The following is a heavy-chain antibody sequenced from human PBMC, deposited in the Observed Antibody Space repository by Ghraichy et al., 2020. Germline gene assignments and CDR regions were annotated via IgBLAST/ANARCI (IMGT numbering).Heavy chain of an antibody. V-gene: IGHV4-61*02. J-gene: IGHJ3*02. D-gene: IGHD3-9*01. CDR2: IYSTGYP. CDR1: GDAINSGNYF. CDR3: ARAGAYYEVLTGYYGDAFDI. Sequence: SQTLSLTCTVSGDAINSGNYFWSWIRQPAGKPLECIGRIYSTGYPSYNPSLKSRVTMSLDTSKNQFSLNLHSVTAADTAVYYWARAGAYYEVLTGYYGDAFDIWGQGTMVTVSS.